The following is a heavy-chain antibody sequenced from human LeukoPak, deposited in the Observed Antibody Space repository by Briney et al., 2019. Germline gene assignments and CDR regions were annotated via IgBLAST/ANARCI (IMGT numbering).Heavy chain of an antibody. CDR1: GGSFSGYY. V-gene: IGHV4-34*01. D-gene: IGHD3-10*01. Sequence: SETLSLTCAVYGGSFSGYYWSWIRQPPGKGLERIGEINHSGSTNYNPSLKSRVTISVDTSKNQFSLKLSSVTAADTAVYYCARVHRYMVRGVIIKWFDYWGQGTLVTVSS. J-gene: IGHJ4*02. CDR2: INHSGST. CDR3: ARVHRYMVRGVIIKWFDY.